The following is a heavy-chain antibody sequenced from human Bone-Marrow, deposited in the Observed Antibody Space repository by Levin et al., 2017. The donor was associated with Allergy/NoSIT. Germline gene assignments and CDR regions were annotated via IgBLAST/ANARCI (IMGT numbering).Heavy chain of an antibody. CDR2: IKSKTDGGTT. J-gene: IGHJ4*02. V-gene: IGHV3-15*01. D-gene: IGHD2-2*01. CDR1: GFTFSNAW. Sequence: GGSLRLSCAASGFTFSNAWMSWVRQAPGKGLEWVGRIKSKTDGGTTDYAAPVKGRFTISRDDPKNTLYLQMNSLKTEDTAVYYCTTDPSISVVVPAVPYYFDYWGQGTLVTVSS. CDR3: TTDPSISVVVPAVPYYFDY.